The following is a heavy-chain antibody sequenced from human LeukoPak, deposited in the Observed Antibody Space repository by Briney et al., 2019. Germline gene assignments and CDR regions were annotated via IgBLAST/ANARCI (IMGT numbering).Heavy chain of an antibody. CDR3: TRDQMNY. CDR1: EFTVSRNY. V-gene: IGHV3-53*01. Sequence: GGSLRLSCTASEFTVSRNYMLWVRQAPGKGLEWVSLIFSNGDTHYADSVKGRFTISRDTSKNTVSLQMNSLSVEGTAMYYCTRDQMNYWGQGTLVTVSS. CDR2: IFSNGDT. J-gene: IGHJ4*02. D-gene: IGHD5-24*01.